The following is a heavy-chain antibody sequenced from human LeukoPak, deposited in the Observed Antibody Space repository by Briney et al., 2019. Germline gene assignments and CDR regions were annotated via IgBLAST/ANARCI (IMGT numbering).Heavy chain of an antibody. Sequence: SQTLSLTCTVSGGSISSGGYYWSWIRQRPGKGLEWIGYIYYSGSTYYNPSLKSRVTISVDTSKNQFSLKLSSVTAADTAVYYCARDRTDSSGYYYFDYWGQGTLVTVSS. J-gene: IGHJ4*02. CDR3: ARDRTDSSGYYYFDY. D-gene: IGHD3-22*01. V-gene: IGHV4-31*03. CDR1: GGSISSGGYY. CDR2: IYYSGST.